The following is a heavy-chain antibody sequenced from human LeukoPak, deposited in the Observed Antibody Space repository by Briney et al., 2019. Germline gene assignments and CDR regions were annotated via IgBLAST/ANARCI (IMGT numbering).Heavy chain of an antibody. Sequence: GGSLRLSCAASGFTFDDYAMHWVRQAPGKGLEWVSGISWNSGSIGYADSVMGRFTISRDNAKNSLYLQMNSLRAEDTALYYCAKDKRGIAAAGYFDYWGQGTLVTVSS. CDR1: GFTFDDYA. D-gene: IGHD6-13*01. CDR2: ISWNSGSI. CDR3: AKDKRGIAAAGYFDY. V-gene: IGHV3-9*01. J-gene: IGHJ4*02.